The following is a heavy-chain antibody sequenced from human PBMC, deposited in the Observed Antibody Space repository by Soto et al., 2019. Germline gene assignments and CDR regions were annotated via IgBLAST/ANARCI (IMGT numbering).Heavy chain of an antibody. V-gene: IGHV4-39*01. D-gene: IGHD2-15*01. J-gene: IGHJ4*02. CDR2: IYYSGST. Sequence: QLQLQESGPGLVKPSETLSLTCTVSGGSISSSSYYWGWIRQPPGKGLEGIGSIYYSGSTYYNPFLKSRVTISVGTSKNQFSLKLSSVTAADTAVYYCARPPYCSGGSCYVGYWGQGTLVTVSS. CDR3: ARPPYCSGGSCYVGY. CDR1: GGSISSSSYY.